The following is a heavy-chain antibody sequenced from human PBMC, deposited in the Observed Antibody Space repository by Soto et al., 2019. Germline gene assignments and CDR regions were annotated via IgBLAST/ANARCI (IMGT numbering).Heavy chain of an antibody. CDR1: GFTFGHDW. D-gene: IGHD3-10*01. J-gene: IGHJ4*01. CDR3: ARDWGYSSGNSVNPDLDY. V-gene: IGHV3-7*01. Sequence: EVQLVESGGGSVQPWGSLRLSCAASGFTFGHDWMSWVRQAPGQWLEWVATIQFDASEKKYVDSVKGRFTMSRDNAKTSLYLQMDSLPAEDTAVYYCARDWGYSSGNSVNPDLDYWGHGTLVSVSS. CDR2: IQFDASEK.